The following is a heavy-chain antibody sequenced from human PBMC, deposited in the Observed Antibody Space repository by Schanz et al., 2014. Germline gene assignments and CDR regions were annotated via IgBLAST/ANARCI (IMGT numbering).Heavy chain of an antibody. J-gene: IGHJ6*02. CDR1: GGSISSYY. Sequence: QVQLQESGPGLVKPSESLSLTCTVSGGSISSYYWSWIRQPPGKGLEWIGYIYYTASTNYNPSLRSRVTISAETSKTQFSLKLTSVTAADSAVYFCTRGNALDVWGQGTTVTVSS. CDR2: IYYTAST. D-gene: IGHD1-1*01. V-gene: IGHV4-59*01. CDR3: TRGNALDV.